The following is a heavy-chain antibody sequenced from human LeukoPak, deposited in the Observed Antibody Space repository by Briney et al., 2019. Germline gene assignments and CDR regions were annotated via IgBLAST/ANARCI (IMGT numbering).Heavy chain of an antibody. CDR2: ISAYNGNT. CDR3: ARDVDARYYDSSGVRMDV. CDR1: GYTFTSYG. D-gene: IGHD3-22*01. Sequence: GASVKVSCKASGYTFTSYGISWVRQAPGQGLEWMGWISAYNGNTNYAQKLQGRVTMTTDTSTSTAYMELRSLRSDDTAVYYCARDVDARYYDSSGVRMDVWGKGTTVTVSS. J-gene: IGHJ6*03. V-gene: IGHV1-18*01.